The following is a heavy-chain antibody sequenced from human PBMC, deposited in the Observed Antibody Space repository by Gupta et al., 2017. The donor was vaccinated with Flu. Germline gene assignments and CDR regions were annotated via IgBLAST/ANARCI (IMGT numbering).Heavy chain of an antibody. CDR2: INPNSCGT. V-gene: IGHV1-2*02. D-gene: IGHD2-21*02. CDR1: GYTFTGYY. Sequence: QVQLVQSGAEVKKPGASVKVSCKASGYTFTGYYIHWVRQAPGQGLEWMGWINPNSCGTNYAQKFQGRVTMTRDTSISTAYMELSRLRSDDTAVYYCARETPTSNIVVVTAIPFQCWGQGTLVTVSS. J-gene: IGHJ4*02. CDR3: ARETPTSNIVVVTAIPFQC.